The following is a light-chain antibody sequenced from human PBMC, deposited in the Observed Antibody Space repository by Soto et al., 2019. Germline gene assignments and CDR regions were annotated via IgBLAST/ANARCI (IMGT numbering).Light chain of an antibody. Sequence: DIVMTQSPLSLPVTPGEPASISCRSSQSLLHSNGYNYLDSYLQKPGQSPQLLISLGSHRASGVPDRFSGRGSGTDFTLNSSRVEDEDVGVYYCMQALQTPLTFGGGTKVEIK. CDR2: LGS. J-gene: IGKJ4*01. CDR3: MQALQTPLT. CDR1: QSLLHSNGYNY. V-gene: IGKV2-28*01.